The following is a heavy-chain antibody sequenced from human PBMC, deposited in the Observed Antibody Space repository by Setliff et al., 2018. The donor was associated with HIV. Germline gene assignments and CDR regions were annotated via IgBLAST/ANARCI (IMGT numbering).Heavy chain of an antibody. V-gene: IGHV4-4*07. CDR3: ALTGHRLLRGYMDV. J-gene: IGHJ6*03. CDR2: LYVSGDT. Sequence: PSETLSLTCYVTDDPISSYYWSWVRQPAGKGLEWIGRLYVSGDTNYNPSLKSRVTMSLDTSKKHFPLKLKSVTAADTAVYYCALTGHRLLRGYMDVWGKGTTVTVS. D-gene: IGHD2-15*01. CDR1: DDPISSYY.